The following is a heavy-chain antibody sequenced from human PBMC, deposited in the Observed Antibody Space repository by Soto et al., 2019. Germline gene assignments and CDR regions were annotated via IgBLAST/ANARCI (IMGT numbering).Heavy chain of an antibody. V-gene: IGHV5-51*03. Sequence: GGSLKISCKGSGYSFTSYWIGWVRQMPGKGLEWMGIIYPGDSDTRYSPSFQGQVTISADKSISTAYLQWSSLKASDTAMYYCARTDRVSCSGGSCYYYYYGMDVWGQGTTVTVSS. CDR2: IYPGDSDT. CDR3: ARTDRVSCSGGSCYYYYYGMDV. CDR1: GYSFTSYW. D-gene: IGHD2-15*01. J-gene: IGHJ6*02.